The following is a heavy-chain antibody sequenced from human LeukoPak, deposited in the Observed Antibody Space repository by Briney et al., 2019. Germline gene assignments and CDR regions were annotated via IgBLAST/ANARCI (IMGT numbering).Heavy chain of an antibody. CDR3: ASDYGGNSGFDY. V-gene: IGHV1-2*02. Sequence: EASVTVSCKASGYTFTGYYMHWVRQAPGQGLEWMGWINPNSGGTNYAQKFQGRVTMTRDTSISTAYMELSRLRSDDTAVYYCASDYGGNSGFDYWGQGTLVTVSS. CDR2: INPNSGGT. J-gene: IGHJ4*02. CDR1: GYTFTGYY. D-gene: IGHD4-23*01.